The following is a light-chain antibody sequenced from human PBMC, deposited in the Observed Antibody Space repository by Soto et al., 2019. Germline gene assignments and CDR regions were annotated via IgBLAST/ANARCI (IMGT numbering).Light chain of an antibody. J-gene: IGLJ1*01. CDR2: RDT. CDR1: ALSKQP. Sequence: SYELTQPPSVSVSPGQTARITCSGDALSKQPPYWYQKRPGQAPVLVIYRDTERPSGIPGRFSGSTSGTTCTLTISGVQAEDEAEYYCQSTDTNGNCVFGTGTKLTVL. V-gene: IGLV3-25*03. CDR3: QSTDTNGNCV.